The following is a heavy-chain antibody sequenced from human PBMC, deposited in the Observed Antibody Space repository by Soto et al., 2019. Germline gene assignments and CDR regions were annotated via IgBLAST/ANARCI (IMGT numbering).Heavy chain of an antibody. V-gene: IGHV6-1*01. CDR3: ARLRIHAPYGMDV. CDR1: GDSVSSTSAA. Sequence: SQTLSLTCAISGDSVSSTSAAWNWIRQSPSRGLEWLGRTYYRSKWYTDYAVSVKSRITINAVTSKNQCSLQLNSVTPEDTAVYYCARLRIHAPYGMDVWGQGTTVTVSS. D-gene: IGHD5-18*01. J-gene: IGHJ6*02. CDR2: TYYRSKWYT.